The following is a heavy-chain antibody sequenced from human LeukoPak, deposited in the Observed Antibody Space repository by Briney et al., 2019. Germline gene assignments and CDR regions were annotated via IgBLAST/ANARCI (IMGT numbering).Heavy chain of an antibody. V-gene: IGHV3-15*01. CDR1: TFTFSNAW. Sequence: GGSLRLSYAASTFTFSNAWMSWVRQAPGKGLEWVGRIKSKSDGGTTDYAAPVKGRFTISRDDSKNTLYLQMNSLKTEDTAVYYCTTAPRGYCSGGSCSYAFDIWGQGTMVTVSS. J-gene: IGHJ3*02. D-gene: IGHD2-15*01. CDR3: TTAPRGYCSGGSCSYAFDI. CDR2: IKSKSDGGTT.